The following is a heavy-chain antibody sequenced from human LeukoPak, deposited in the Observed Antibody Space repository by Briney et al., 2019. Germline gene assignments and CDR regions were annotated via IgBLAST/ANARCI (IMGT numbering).Heavy chain of an antibody. D-gene: IGHD5-12*01. CDR1: GGSISSGGYS. CDR2: IYHSGST. Sequence: PSETLSLTCAVSGGSISSGGYSWSWIRQPPGKGLEWIGYIYHSGSTYYNPSLKSRVTISVDRSKNQFSLKLSSVTAAGTAVYYCARTTYSGYDYARHRYFDYWGQGTLVTVSP. J-gene: IGHJ4*02. V-gene: IGHV4-30-2*01. CDR3: ARTTYSGYDYARHRYFDY.